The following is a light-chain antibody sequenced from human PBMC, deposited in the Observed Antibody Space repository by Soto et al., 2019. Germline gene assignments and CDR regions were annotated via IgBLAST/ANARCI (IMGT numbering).Light chain of an antibody. CDR3: AAWDDSLSGQVV. Sequence: QSVLTQPPSASGTPGQRVTISCSGSSSNIGSNYVYWYQQLPGTAPNLPILRNNQRPPAVPDRFSVSESGTSASLAISGLRSEDEAEYYCAAWDDSLSGQVVFGGGTKLTVL. V-gene: IGLV1-47*01. CDR2: RNN. J-gene: IGLJ2*01. CDR1: SSNIGSNY.